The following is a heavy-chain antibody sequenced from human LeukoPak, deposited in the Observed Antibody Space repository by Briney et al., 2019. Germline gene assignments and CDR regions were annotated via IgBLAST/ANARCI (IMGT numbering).Heavy chain of an antibody. CDR2: IYTSGST. Sequence: SETLSLTCTVSGGSISSYYWSWIRQPAGKGLEWIGRIYTSGSTNYNPSLKSRATMSVDTSKNQFSLKLSSVTAADTAVYYCARSRPVGYYDSSGYSNYFDYWGQGTLVTVSS. CDR1: GGSISSYY. D-gene: IGHD3-22*01. J-gene: IGHJ4*02. CDR3: ARSRPVGYYDSSGYSNYFDY. V-gene: IGHV4-4*07.